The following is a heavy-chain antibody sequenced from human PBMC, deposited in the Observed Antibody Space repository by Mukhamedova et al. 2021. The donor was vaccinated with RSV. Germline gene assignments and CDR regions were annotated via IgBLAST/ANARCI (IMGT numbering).Heavy chain of an antibody. J-gene: IGHJ4*01. Sequence: SYGMHWVRRAPGKGLEWVAVIWYDGSNKYYADSVKGRFTISRDNSKNTLYLQMNSLRAEDTAVYYCARAGLAYCGGDCYPFDYW. CDR2: IWYDGSNK. V-gene: IGHV3-33*01. CDR1: SYG. CDR3: ARAGLAYCGGDCYPFDY. D-gene: IGHD2-21*01.